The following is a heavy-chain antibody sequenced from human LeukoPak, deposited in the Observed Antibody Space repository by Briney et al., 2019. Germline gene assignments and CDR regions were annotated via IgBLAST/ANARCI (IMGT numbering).Heavy chain of an antibody. D-gene: IGHD2-2*01. J-gene: IGHJ5*02. CDR1: GGSISSDNW. Sequence: SGTLSLTCAVSGGSISSDNWWTWVRQPPGKGPEWIGEIHHSGSTNYSPSLKSRVTISVDKSKNQFSLKLTSVTAADTAVYYCATRYCTSTRGVYSCSIDPWGQGTLVTVSS. CDR2: IHHSGST. CDR3: ATRYCTSTRGVYSCSIDP. V-gene: IGHV4-4*02.